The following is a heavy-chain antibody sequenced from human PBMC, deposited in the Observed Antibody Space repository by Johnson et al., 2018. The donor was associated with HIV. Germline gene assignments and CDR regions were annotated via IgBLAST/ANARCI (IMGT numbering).Heavy chain of an antibody. D-gene: IGHD6-6*01. CDR2: IKQDGSEK. V-gene: IGHV3-7*03. Sequence: VQLVESGGGVVQPGRSLRLSCAASGFTFSSYGMHWVRQAPGKGLEWVANIKQDGSEKYYVDSVKGRFTISRDNAKNSLYLQMNSLRAEDTAVYYCASCEYSSPRGAFDIWGQGTMVTVSS. J-gene: IGHJ3*02. CDR3: ASCEYSSPRGAFDI. CDR1: GFTFSSYG.